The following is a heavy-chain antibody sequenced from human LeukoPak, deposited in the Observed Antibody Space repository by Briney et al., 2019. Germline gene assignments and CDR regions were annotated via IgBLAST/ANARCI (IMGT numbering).Heavy chain of an antibody. V-gene: IGHV3-33*06. Sequence: PGGSLRLSCSAYALTFSTYCMHGVRHPPAKELEGGTVIWYDGSNKYYADSVKGRFTISRDNSKNTLYLQMNSLRAEDTAVYYCAKEDSSGWYLGYAFDIWGQGTMVTVSS. CDR3: AKEDSSGWYLGYAFDI. D-gene: IGHD6-19*01. CDR2: IWYDGSNK. CDR1: ALTFSTYC. J-gene: IGHJ3*02.